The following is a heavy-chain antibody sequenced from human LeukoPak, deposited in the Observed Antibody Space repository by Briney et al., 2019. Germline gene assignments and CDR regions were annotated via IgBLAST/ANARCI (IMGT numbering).Heavy chain of an antibody. V-gene: IGHV1-18*01. J-gene: IGHJ3*02. CDR3: ARDTDFWSGDDAFDI. CDR1: GYTFTSYG. Sequence: GASVKVSCKASGYTFTSYGITWVRQAPGQGLEWMGWISAYNGHTNYAQKLQGRVTMTTDTSTSTAYMELRSLRSDDTAMYYCARDTDFWSGDDAFDIWGQGTMVTVSS. CDR2: ISAYNGHT. D-gene: IGHD3-3*01.